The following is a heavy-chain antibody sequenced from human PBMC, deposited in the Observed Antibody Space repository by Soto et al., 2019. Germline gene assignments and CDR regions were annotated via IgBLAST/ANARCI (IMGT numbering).Heavy chain of an antibody. D-gene: IGHD2-15*01. CDR2: IIPIFGTP. CDR1: GGSFSDYA. CDR3: ARDRATRGWSYFDL. J-gene: IGHJ5*02. V-gene: IGHV1-69*01. Sequence: QVQLVQSGAEVKKPGSSVKISCKAFGGSFSDYAISWVRQAPGQGLEWMGGIIPIFGTPNYAQKFQDRVTFTAHESTNTAYMELSRLTSEDTAVYYCARDRATRGWSYFDLWGQGTQVTVSS.